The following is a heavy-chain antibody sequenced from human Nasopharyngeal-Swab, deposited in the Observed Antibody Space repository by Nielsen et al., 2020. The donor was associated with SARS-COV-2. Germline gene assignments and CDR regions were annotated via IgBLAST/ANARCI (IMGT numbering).Heavy chain of an antibody. CDR2: MNPNSGNT. D-gene: IGHD3-22*01. V-gene: IGHV1-8*01. CDR3: AREGERTYYYDSSGYYPSGGYYYYYMDV. CDR1: GYTFTSYD. Sequence: ASVKVSCKASGYTFTSYDINWVRQATGQGLEWMGWMNPNSGNTGYAQKVQGRVTMTRNTSISTAYMELSSLRSEDTAVYYCAREGERTYYYDSSGYYPSGGYYYYYMDVWGKGTTVTVSS. J-gene: IGHJ6*03.